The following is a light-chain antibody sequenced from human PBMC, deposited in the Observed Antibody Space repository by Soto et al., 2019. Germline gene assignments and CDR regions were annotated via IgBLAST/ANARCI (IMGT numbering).Light chain of an antibody. J-gene: IGLJ2*01. CDR1: SSNIGSHT. CDR2: SNN. CDR3: AAWDDSLNGVV. V-gene: IGLV1-44*01. Sequence: QSVLTQPPSASGTPGQRVTISCSGSSSNIGSHTVNWYQQLPGTAPKLLIYSNNQRPSGVPDRFSGSKSGTSASLAISGLQSEDEADYHCAAWDDSLNGVVFGGGTKVTVL.